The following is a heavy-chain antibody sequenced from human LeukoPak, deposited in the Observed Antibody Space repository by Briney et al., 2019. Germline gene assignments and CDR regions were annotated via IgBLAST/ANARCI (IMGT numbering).Heavy chain of an antibody. CDR2: IKQDGSEK. Sequence: GGSLRLSCAASGFTFSSYWMSWVRQAPGKGLEWVANIKQDGSEKYYVDSVKGRFTISRDNAKNLLYLQMNSLRAEDTAVYYCARASPGLRYFDWLSAPPYYFDYWGQGTLVTVSS. D-gene: IGHD3-9*01. V-gene: IGHV3-7*01. J-gene: IGHJ4*02. CDR1: GFTFSSYW. CDR3: ARASPGLRYFDWLSAPPYYFDY.